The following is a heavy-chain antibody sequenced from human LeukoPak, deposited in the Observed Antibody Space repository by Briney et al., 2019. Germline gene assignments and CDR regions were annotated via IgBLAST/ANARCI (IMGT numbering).Heavy chain of an antibody. Sequence: PGGSLRLSCAASGFTFSSYGMHWVRQAPGKGLEWVAVIWYDGSNKYYADSVKGRFTISRDNSKNTLYLQMNSLRAEATAVYYCARDPPYYDSSGPPFDYWGQGTLVTVSS. CDR3: ARDPPYYDSSGPPFDY. J-gene: IGHJ4*02. V-gene: IGHV3-33*01. CDR2: IWYDGSNK. D-gene: IGHD3-22*01. CDR1: GFTFSSYG.